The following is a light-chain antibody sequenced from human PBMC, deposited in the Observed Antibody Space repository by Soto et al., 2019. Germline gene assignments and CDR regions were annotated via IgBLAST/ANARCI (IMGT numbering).Light chain of an antibody. CDR1: SSDVGRYNY. CDR2: EVS. CDR3: SSYTSTFTYV. Sequence: QSALTQPASVSGSPGQSITISCSGTSSDVGRYNYVSWYQQHPGTAPKLMIYEVSNRPSGVSNRFSGSKSGDTASLTISGLQDEEEADYYCSSYTSTFTYVFGAGTKVTV. V-gene: IGLV2-14*01. J-gene: IGLJ1*01.